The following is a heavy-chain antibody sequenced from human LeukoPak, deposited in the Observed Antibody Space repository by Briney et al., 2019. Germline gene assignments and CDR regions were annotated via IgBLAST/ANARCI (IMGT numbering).Heavy chain of an antibody. CDR2: LHAAGGT. J-gene: IGHJ4*02. V-gene: IGHV3-53*04. D-gene: IGHD3-22*01. CDR1: GLTVSSNY. Sequence: PGGSLRLSCAASGLTVSSNYITWVRQPPGKGLEWVSVLHAAGGTYYADSVKGRFTISRHISKNTVYLQMNRLRAEDMAVYYSAREGYDSSGYPRLLDYWGQGTLVTVSS. CDR3: AREGYDSSGYPRLLDY.